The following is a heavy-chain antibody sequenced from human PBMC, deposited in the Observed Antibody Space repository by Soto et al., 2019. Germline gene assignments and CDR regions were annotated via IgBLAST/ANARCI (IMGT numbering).Heavy chain of an antibody. CDR3: AKERASSYFPLDY. Sequence: PGGSLRLSCAASGFTFTNYAMTWVRQAPGKGLEWASTISGSAGSTYYTDSVKGRFTISSDSSKNTLYLQMNSLRPEDTAVYYCAKERASSYFPLDYWGPGTLVTVSS. D-gene: IGHD2-15*01. CDR1: GFTFTNYA. CDR2: ISGSAGST. J-gene: IGHJ4*02. V-gene: IGHV3-23*01.